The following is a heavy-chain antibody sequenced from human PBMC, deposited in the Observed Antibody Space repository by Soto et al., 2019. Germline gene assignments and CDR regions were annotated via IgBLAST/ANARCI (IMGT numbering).Heavy chain of an antibody. J-gene: IGHJ5*02. CDR3: ARESPYYYGSGRSYRNWFDP. D-gene: IGHD3-10*01. V-gene: IGHV4-34*01. CDR2: INHSGST. Sequence: PSETLSLTCAVYGGSFSGYYWSWIRQPPGKGLEWIGEINHSGSTNYNPSLKSRVTISVDTSKNQFSLKLSSVTAADTAVYYCARESPYYYGSGRSYRNWFDPWGQGTLVTVSS. CDR1: GGSFSGYY.